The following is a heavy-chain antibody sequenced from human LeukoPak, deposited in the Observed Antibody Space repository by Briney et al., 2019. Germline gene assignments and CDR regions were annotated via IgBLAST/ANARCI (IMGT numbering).Heavy chain of an antibody. CDR3: AKRIRDGYNTPIDY. D-gene: IGHD5-24*01. V-gene: IGHV3-23*01. Sequence: GGSLRLSRAASGFTFSSCAMNWVRQAPGPGLERAPDLSGSGDETYYADSVKGRCTVSRDNSKNTLYLQMNSLRAEDTAVYYCAKRIRDGYNTPIDYWGPGTLVTVSS. CDR1: GFTFSSCA. CDR2: LSGSGDET. J-gene: IGHJ4*02.